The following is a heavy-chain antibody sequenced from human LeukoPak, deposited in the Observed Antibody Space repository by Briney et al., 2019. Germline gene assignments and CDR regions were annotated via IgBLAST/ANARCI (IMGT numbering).Heavy chain of an antibody. CDR3: ARSSSSWYYFDY. CDR2: INPNSGGT. V-gene: IGHV1-2*02. J-gene: IGHJ4*02. D-gene: IGHD6-13*01. Sequence: ASVKVSCKASGYTFTGYYMHWVRQAPEQRLEWMGWINPNSGGTNYAQKFQGRVTMTRDTSISTAYMELSRLRSDDSAVYYCARSSSSWYYFDYWGQGTLVTVSS. CDR1: GYTFTGYY.